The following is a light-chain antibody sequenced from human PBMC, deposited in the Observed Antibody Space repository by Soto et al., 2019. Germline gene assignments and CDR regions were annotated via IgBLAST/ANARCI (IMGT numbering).Light chain of an antibody. Sequence: EVVLTQAPAALSLSPGDRGTLSCRASQNVSSSVAWYQQKPGQGPRLVIYDASIRATGIPARFSGSGSGTDFTLTISGLEPEDFGVYYCQESISWPRGLTFGGGTKVEIK. CDR3: QESISWPRGLT. V-gene: IGKV3-11*01. J-gene: IGKJ4*01. CDR2: DAS. CDR1: QNVSSS.